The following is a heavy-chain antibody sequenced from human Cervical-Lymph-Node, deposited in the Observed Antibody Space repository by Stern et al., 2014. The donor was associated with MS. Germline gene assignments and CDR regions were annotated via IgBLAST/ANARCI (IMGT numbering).Heavy chain of an antibody. CDR3: ARDVQGDGNYNLEQ. J-gene: IGHJ4*02. CDR2: MNNDGSTT. CDR1: GFTLSRYW. V-gene: IGHV3-74*01. D-gene: IGHD1-1*01. Sequence: EMQLVASGGGLVQPGESLRLSCAASGFTLSRYWMHWVRQAPGKGLVWISRMNNDGSTTNYADSVKGRFTISRDNAKNMAYLQLNSLRVDDAGVYFCARDVQGDGNYNLEQWGQGTLVTVSS.